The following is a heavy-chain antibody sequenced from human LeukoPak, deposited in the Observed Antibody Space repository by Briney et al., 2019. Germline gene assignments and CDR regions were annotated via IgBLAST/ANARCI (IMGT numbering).Heavy chain of an antibody. Sequence: GGSLTLSCPASGFTFSSYWMSWVSPAPGKGLEWVANIKQDGSEKYYVDSVKGRFTIARDNAKNSLYLQMNSVRAEDTAGYYSARDGPPREIVLLVYASPYYCYMDVWGKGTTVTVS. D-gene: IGHD2-8*01. J-gene: IGHJ6*03. CDR3: ARDGPPREIVLLVYASPYYCYMDV. V-gene: IGHV3-7*01. CDR2: IKQDGSEK. CDR1: GFTFSSYW.